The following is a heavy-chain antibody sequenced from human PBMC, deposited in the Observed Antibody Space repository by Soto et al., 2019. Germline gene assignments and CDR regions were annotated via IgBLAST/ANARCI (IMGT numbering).Heavy chain of an antibody. D-gene: IGHD6-13*01. V-gene: IGHV4-39*01. CDR2: IYYSGST. J-gene: IGHJ5*02. CDR3: ARRRSSWYVDP. Sequence: SETLSLTCTVSGGSISSSSYYWGWIRQPPGKGLEWIGSIYYSGSTYYNPSLKSRVTISVDTSKNRFSLKLSSVTAADTAVYYCARRRSSWYVDPWGQGTLVTVSS. CDR1: GGSISSSSYY.